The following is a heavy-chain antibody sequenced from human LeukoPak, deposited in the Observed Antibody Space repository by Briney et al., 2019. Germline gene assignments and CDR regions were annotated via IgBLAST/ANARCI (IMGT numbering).Heavy chain of an antibody. Sequence: SVTVSCKASGYSFTAYWIHWVRQAPGQGFEWMGGIIPIFGTANYAQKFQGRVTITTDESTSTAYMELSSLRSEDTAVYYCASGGYCSSTSCRTYYYYMDVWGKGTTVTVSS. CDR3: ASGGYCSSTSCRTYYYYMDV. V-gene: IGHV1-69*05. CDR1: GYSFTAYW. J-gene: IGHJ6*03. CDR2: IIPIFGTA. D-gene: IGHD2-2*01.